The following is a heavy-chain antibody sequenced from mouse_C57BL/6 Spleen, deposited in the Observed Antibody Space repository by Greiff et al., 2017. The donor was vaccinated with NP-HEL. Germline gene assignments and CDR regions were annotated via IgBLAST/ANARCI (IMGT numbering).Heavy chain of an antibody. CDR3: ARRGNYDYGFDY. J-gene: IGHJ2*01. Sequence: VQLQQSGPVLVKPGASVKMSCKASGYTFTDYYMNWVKQSHGKSLEWIGVINPYNGGTSYNQKFKGKATLTVDKSSSTAYMELNSLTSEDSAVYYCARRGNYDYGFDYWGQGTTLTVSS. D-gene: IGHD2-4*01. CDR1: GYTFTDYY. V-gene: IGHV1-19*01. CDR2: INPYNGGT.